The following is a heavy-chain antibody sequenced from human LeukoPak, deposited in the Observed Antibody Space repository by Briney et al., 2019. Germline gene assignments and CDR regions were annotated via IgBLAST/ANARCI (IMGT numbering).Heavy chain of an antibody. CDR3: ATTVDWRGDY. CDR2: ISYDGSNK. D-gene: IGHD3-9*01. CDR1: GFTFSSYG. V-gene: IGHV3-30*03. Sequence: PGGSLRLSCAASGFTFSSYGMHWVRQAPGKGLEWVAVISYDGSNKYYADSVKGRFTISRDNSKNTLHLQMNSLRAEDTAVYYCATTVDWRGDYWGQGTLVTVSS. J-gene: IGHJ4*02.